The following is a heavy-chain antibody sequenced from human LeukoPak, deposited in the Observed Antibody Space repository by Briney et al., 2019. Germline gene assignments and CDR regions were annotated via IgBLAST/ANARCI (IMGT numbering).Heavy chain of an antibody. J-gene: IGHJ4*02. CDR1: VVTFSNYA. Sequence: GGSLRLSCSASVVTFSNYAIHWVRQAPGKGLEWGTVISSVVTNTYYADSVRGQFTICRDNSRETLYLHMNSLRAEDTAVYYCGRDRTGSYYRDPDYWGQGTLVTVSS. CDR2: ISSVVTNT. D-gene: IGHD3-10*01. CDR3: GRDRTGSYYRDPDY. V-gene: IGHV3-30*04.